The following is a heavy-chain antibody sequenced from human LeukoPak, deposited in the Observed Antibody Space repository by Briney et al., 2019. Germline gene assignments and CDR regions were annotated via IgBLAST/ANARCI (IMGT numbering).Heavy chain of an antibody. CDR3: ARAGYDYGDSSDF. CDR2: INPKNGDS. V-gene: IGHV1-2*02. J-gene: IGHJ4*02. Sequence: ASVKVSCKASGYPFTTYYIHWVRQAPGQGLEWMGCINPKNGDSKYAQKFQGRVTMTRATSIATAYMEVSRLTSDDTAVYSCARAGYDYGDSSDFWGQGTLVTVSS. CDR1: GYPFTTYY. D-gene: IGHD4-17*01.